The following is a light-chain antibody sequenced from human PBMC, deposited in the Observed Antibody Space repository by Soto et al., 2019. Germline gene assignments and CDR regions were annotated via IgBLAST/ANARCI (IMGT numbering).Light chain of an antibody. J-gene: IGKJ1*01. CDR1: QSVSRSY. CDR3: QQYGSSPRT. V-gene: IGKV3-20*01. Sequence: EIVLTQSPGTLSLSPGERATLSCRASQSVSRSYLAWYQQKPGQAPRLLIYGASHRATDIPDRFSGSGSGTDFTLTISRLEPEDFAVYYCQQYGSSPRTFGQGTKVEIK. CDR2: GAS.